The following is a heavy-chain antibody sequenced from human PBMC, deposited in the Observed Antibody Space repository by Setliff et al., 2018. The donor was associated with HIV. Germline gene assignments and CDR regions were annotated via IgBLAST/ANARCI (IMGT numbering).Heavy chain of an antibody. D-gene: IGHD4-4*01. Sequence: LSLTCAVSGYPIIEAYYWLWIRQSPTKGLEYIGIIFRGVTTYYNPSLRSRVALSMDTLKNQFSLRLSSVTAADTAIYYCARADSRRGAGYQYMDVWAKGPRSPSP. CDR1: GYPIIEAYY. CDR2: IFRGVTT. J-gene: IGHJ6*03. CDR3: ARADSRRGAGYQYMDV. V-gene: IGHV4-38-2*01.